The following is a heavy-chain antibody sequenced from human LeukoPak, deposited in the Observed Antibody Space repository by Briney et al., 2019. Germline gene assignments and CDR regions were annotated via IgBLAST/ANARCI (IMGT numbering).Heavy chain of an antibody. CDR2: ASSSGGT. CDR1: GDSISYFY. Sequence: SETLSLTCSVSGDSISYFYWSWIRQAAGKGLEWIGRASSSGGTDYNASLKSRVTISVDTSKNQFSLKLRSVTAADTAVYYCASGSSWYYYYYYMDVWGKGTTVTVSS. D-gene: IGHD6-13*01. CDR3: ASGSSWYYYYYYMDV. V-gene: IGHV4-4*07. J-gene: IGHJ6*03.